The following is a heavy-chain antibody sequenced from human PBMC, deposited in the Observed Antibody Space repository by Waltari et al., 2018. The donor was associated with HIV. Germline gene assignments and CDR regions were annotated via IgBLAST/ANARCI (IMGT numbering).Heavy chain of an antibody. CDR3: VRRSVIGLDL. CDR1: GIIISNHA. D-gene: IGHD3-10*01. Sequence: LVQSGGGVAQAGRSLRLSCAASGIIISNHAMHWVRQSADTRLEWVAVITSDGGKEFVTDALKGRFIISRDNARYTLYLEMKALRVEDSGVYYCVRRSVIGLDLWGQGTTVIVS. J-gene: IGHJ6*02. CDR2: ITSDGGKE. V-gene: IGHV3-30*07.